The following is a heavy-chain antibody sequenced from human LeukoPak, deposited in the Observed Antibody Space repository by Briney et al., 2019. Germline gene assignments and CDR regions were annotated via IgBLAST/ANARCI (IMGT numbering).Heavy chain of an antibody. V-gene: IGHV3-53*01. CDR2: IYSGGST. D-gene: IGHD5-18*01. Sequence: GGSLRLSCAASGFTVSSAYMNWVRQAPGKGLEWVSVIYSGGSTNYADSVKGRFTISRDNSKNTLYLQMNSLRAEDTAVYYCIYGYTLDFWGQGTLVTVSS. CDR3: IYGYTLDF. J-gene: IGHJ4*02. CDR1: GFTVSSAY.